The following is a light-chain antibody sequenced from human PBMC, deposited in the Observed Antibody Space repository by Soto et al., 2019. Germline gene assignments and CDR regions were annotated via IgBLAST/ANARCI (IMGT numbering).Light chain of an antibody. CDR1: KSNIGSNL. CDR2: SNN. V-gene: IGLV1-44*01. J-gene: IGLJ3*02. CDR3: AAWDDRLNGWV. Sequence: QSVLTQPPSASGTPGQRVTISCTGRKSNIGSNLVNWYQQLPGTAPKLLIFSNNQRPSGVPDRVSGSKSGTSASLAISGLQSEDEGDYYCAAWDDRLNGWVFGGGTKLTVL.